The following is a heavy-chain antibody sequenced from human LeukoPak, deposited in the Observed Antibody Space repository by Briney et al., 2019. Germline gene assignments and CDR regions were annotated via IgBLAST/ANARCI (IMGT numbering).Heavy chain of an antibody. CDR3: ATSRSWRGLGP. Sequence: PSETLSLTCTVSGGSITSYYWSWLRQPPGKGLEWIGYIYYSGTTNYNPSLKSRVTLSVDTSKNQFSLKLTSVTAADTAVYYCATSRSWRGLGPWGQGTLVTVSS. V-gene: IGHV4-59*01. CDR2: IYYSGTT. D-gene: IGHD3-3*01. CDR1: GGSITSYY. J-gene: IGHJ5*02.